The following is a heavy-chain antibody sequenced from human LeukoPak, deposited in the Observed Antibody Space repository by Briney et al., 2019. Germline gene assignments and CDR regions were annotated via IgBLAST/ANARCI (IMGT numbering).Heavy chain of an antibody. CDR3: ARCGSGSYWAYFDY. J-gene: IGHJ4*02. V-gene: IGHV1-18*01. D-gene: IGHD3-10*01. Sequence: VASVKVSCKASGYTFTSYGISWLRQAPGQGLEWMGWISAYNGNTNYAQKLQDRVTMTTDTSTRTAYMELRSLKSGDTAVYYCARCGSGSYWAYFDYWGQGTLVTVSS. CDR2: ISAYNGNT. CDR1: GYTFTSYG.